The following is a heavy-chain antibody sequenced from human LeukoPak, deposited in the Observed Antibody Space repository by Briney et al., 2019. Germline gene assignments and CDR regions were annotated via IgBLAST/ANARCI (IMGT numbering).Heavy chain of an antibody. V-gene: IGHV3-21*04. J-gene: IGHJ4*02. CDR3: ATPLDYYDSSGYHQGGD. Sequence: PGGSLRLSCVASGFAFSNCGMAWVRQAPGRGLEWVSSIGGNSGFQTYYAESVKGRFTISRDNAKNSLYLQMNSLRAEDTAVYYCATPLDYYDSSGYHQGGDWGQGTLVTVSS. CDR1: GFAFSNCG. D-gene: IGHD3-22*01. CDR2: IGGNSGFQT.